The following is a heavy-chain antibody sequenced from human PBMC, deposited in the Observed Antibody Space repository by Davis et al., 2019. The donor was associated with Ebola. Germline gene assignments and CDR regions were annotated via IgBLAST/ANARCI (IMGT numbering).Heavy chain of an antibody. CDR3: ARDLLLWFRELSSDAFDI. CDR2: ISAYNGNT. Sequence: ASVKVSCKASGYTFTSYGISWVRQAPGQGLEWMGWISAYNGNTNYAQKLQGRVTMTTDTSTSTAYMELRSLRSEDTAVYYCARDLLLWFRELSSDAFDIWGQGTMVTVSS. J-gene: IGHJ3*02. D-gene: IGHD3-10*01. CDR1: GYTFTSYG. V-gene: IGHV1-18*01.